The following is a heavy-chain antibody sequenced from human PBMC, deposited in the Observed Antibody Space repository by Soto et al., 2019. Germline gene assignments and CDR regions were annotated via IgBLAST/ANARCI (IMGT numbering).Heavy chain of an antibody. CDR3: ARAYGGFDNGLDV. D-gene: IGHD5-12*01. J-gene: IGHJ6*02. CDR1: GDSIRSYY. V-gene: IGHV4-59*01. Sequence: SETLSLTCPVSGDSIRSYYWTWIRQPPGKGLELIGYIYYSGSTRYNPSLKSRVTISVDMSKNQFSLKLSSVIAADTAVYYCARAYGGFDNGLDVWGQGTAVTVSS. CDR2: IYYSGST.